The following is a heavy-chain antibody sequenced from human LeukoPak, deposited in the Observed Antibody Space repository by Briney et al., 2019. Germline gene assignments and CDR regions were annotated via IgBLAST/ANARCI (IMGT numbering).Heavy chain of an antibody. Sequence: ASVKVSCKASGYTFTSYYMHWVRQAPGQGLEWMGIINPSGGSTSYAQKFQGRVTMTRDTSTSTVYMELSSLRSEDTAVYYCARGGMYQLIYWYNWFDPWGQGTLVTVSS. CDR3: ARGGMYQLIYWYNWFDP. D-gene: IGHD2-2*02. CDR1: GYTFTSYY. V-gene: IGHV1-46*01. J-gene: IGHJ5*02. CDR2: INPSGGST.